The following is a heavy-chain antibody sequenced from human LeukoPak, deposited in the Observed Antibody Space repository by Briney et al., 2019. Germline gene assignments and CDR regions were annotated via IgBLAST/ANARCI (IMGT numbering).Heavy chain of an antibody. CDR2: IYSGGST. CDR1: GFTVSSNY. Sequence: GGSLRLSCAASGFTVSSNYMSWVRQAPGKGLEWVSVIYSGGSTYYADSVKGRFTISRDNSKNTLYLQMNSLRAEDTAVYYCARVGTNKGIAVAGNDYWGQGTLVTVSS. CDR3: ARVGTNKGIAVAGNDY. V-gene: IGHV3-53*01. D-gene: IGHD6-19*01. J-gene: IGHJ4*02.